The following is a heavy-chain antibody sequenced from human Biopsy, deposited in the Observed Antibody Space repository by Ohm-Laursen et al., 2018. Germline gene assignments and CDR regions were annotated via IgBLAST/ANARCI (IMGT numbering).Heavy chain of an antibody. CDR2: INPNTGAT. CDR1: GYTLTGYA. J-gene: IGHJ4*02. D-gene: IGHD3-10*01. V-gene: IGHV1-2*02. CDR3: ATGPYYDTRFYYNVRPFDF. Sequence: ATVKISCNASGYTLTGYAMHWVRQAPGEGLEWIGLINPNTGATTYAQKFQGRVTMTRDTSISIAYMELSRLRSDDTAVYYCATGPYYDTRFYYNVRPFDFWGQGTLVTVSS.